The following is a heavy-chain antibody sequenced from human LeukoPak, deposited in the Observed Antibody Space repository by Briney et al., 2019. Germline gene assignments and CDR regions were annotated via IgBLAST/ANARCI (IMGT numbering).Heavy chain of an antibody. CDR2: IKWDGGRT. CDR1: GFTFDDHG. Sequence: XGSLXLSCAASGFTFDDHGMSWVRQAPGKGLEWVSGIKWDGGRTGYADSVKGRFTISRDNAKNSVYLQMNSLRAEDTALYYSXRGSGSSWYFYFDYWGQGTLVTVSS. CDR3: XRGSGSSWYFYFDY. J-gene: IGHJ4*02. D-gene: IGHD6-13*01. V-gene: IGHV3-20*04.